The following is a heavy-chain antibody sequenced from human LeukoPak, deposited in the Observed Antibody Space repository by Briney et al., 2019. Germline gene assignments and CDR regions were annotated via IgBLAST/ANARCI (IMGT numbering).Heavy chain of an antibody. J-gene: IGHJ6*03. V-gene: IGHV3-23*01. CDR2: ISSSGYSA. D-gene: IGHD6-19*01. CDR1: GFTFSNYG. Sequence: GRSLRLSCAASGFTFSNYGMSWVSQAPGKGLEWVSAISSSGYSAYYVESVKGRFTISRDNSRNTLYLQMKNLRAEDTAVYYCTKGGEWLVASAYYYYYMDVWGKGTTVTISS. CDR3: TKGGEWLVASAYYYYYMDV.